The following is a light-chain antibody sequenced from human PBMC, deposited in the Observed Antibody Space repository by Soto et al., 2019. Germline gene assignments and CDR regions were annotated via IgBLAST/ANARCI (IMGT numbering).Light chain of an antibody. CDR3: SSYTPSSTYV. CDR1: SSDVGAYNY. V-gene: IGLV2-14*03. J-gene: IGLJ1*01. Sequence: QSALTQPASVSGSPGQSITISCTGTSSDVGAYNYVSWYQQHPGKAPKLMIYDVTNRPSGVSNRFSGSKSGYTASLTISGLQAEDEADYYCSSYTPSSTYVFGTGTKVTVL. CDR2: DVT.